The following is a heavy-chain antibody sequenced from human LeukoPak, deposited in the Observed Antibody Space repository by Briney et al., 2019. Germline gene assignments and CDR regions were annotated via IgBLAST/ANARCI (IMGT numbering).Heavy chain of an antibody. CDR3: ARVMRDSSGYYYSYYYYYMDV. D-gene: IGHD3-22*01. J-gene: IGHJ6*03. Sequence: SETLSLTCTVSGGSISSYYWSWIRQPAGKGLEWIGRIYTSGSTNYNPSLKSRVTISVDTSKNQFSLKLSSVTAADTAVYYCARVMRDSSGYYYSYYYYYMDVWGKGTTVTISS. V-gene: IGHV4-4*07. CDR2: IYTSGST. CDR1: GGSISSYY.